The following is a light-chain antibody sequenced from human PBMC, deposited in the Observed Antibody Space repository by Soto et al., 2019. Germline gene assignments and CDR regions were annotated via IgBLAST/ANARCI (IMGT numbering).Light chain of an antibody. V-gene: IGKV3-20*01. J-gene: IGKJ2*01. Sequence: EIVLTQSPGTLSLSPGERATLSCRASQNFGNTFLAWYQQKPGQAPRLLIYGASSRATGIPDRFSVRGSETDFTLTISRLEPEDFAVYYCQQYGSSPYTFGQGTKLEIK. CDR3: QQYGSSPYT. CDR2: GAS. CDR1: QNFGNTF.